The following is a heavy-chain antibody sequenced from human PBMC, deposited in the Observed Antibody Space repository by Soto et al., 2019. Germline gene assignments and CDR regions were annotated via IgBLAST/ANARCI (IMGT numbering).Heavy chain of an antibody. D-gene: IGHD6-19*01. CDR1: GFSLSSSGVG. V-gene: IGHV2-5*02. CDR3: AHRCEMAAGRYFDY. CDR2: IYWDDDK. J-gene: IGHJ4*02. Sequence: QITLKESGPTLVKPTQTLTLTCTFSGFSLSSSGVGVGWIRQAPGKALEWLALIYWDDDKRDSPSLKSRLTITKDSSKSQAVLTMTNMDTVDTATYLCAHRCEMAAGRYFDYWGPGTLVTVSS.